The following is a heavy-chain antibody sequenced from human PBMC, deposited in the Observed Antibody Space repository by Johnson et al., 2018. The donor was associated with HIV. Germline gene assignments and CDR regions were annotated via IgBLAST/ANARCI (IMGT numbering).Heavy chain of an antibody. CDR2: IYSGGST. D-gene: IGHD1-1*01. Sequence: QVQLVESGGGVVQPGRSLRLSCAASGFTFSDYAMHWVRQAPGKGLEWVSVIYSGGSTYYADSVKVRFAISRNNSDNSLYLQMNSLRVEDTALYFCATVWRNEGRHSFDVWGLGTMVTVSS. V-gene: IGHV3-NL1*01. J-gene: IGHJ3*01. CDR1: GFTFSDYA. CDR3: ATVWRNEGRHSFDV.